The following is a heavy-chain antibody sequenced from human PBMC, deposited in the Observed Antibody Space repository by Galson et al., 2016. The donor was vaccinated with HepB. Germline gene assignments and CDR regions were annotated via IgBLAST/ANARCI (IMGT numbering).Heavy chain of an antibody. Sequence: CAASGITFRDHYMSWIRQVPGKGLEWIAYISNTGNTIYYADSVKGRFTISRDNSKDTLDLQMNSLTPEDTAIYYCVKVFDYLNGWIDQWGQGTLVTVSS. V-gene: IGHV3-11*01. CDR3: VKVFDYLNGWIDQ. CDR1: GITFRDHY. J-gene: IGHJ4*02. CDR2: ISNTGNTI. D-gene: IGHD6-19*01.